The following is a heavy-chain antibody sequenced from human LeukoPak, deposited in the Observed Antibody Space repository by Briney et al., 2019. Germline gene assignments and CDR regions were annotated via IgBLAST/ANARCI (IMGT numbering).Heavy chain of an antibody. CDR2: IWYGGSNK. D-gene: IGHD4-17*01. CDR3: ARPYGDYYFDY. CDR1: GFTFNSFV. J-gene: IGHJ4*02. V-gene: IGHV3-33*01. Sequence: GGSLRLSCAASGFTFNSFVMHWVRQAPGKGLEWVAVIWYGGSNKHYADSVKGRFTISRDNSKNTVYLQMNSLRAEDSAIYYCARPYGDYYFDYWGQGTLVTVSS.